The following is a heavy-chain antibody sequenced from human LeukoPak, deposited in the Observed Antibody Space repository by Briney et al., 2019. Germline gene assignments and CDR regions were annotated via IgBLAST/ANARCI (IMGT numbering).Heavy chain of an antibody. D-gene: IGHD3-3*01. J-gene: IGHJ6*03. CDR2: IIPIFGTA. Sequence: GASVKVSCKASGYTFTSYDINWVRQATGQGLEWMGGIIPIFGTANYAQKFQGRVTITADESTSTAYMELSSLRSEDTAVYYCARGGRYYDFWSGYCRKSCYYYMDVWGKGTTVTVSS. V-gene: IGHV1-69*13. CDR3: ARGGRYYDFWSGYCRKSCYYYMDV. CDR1: GYTFTSYD.